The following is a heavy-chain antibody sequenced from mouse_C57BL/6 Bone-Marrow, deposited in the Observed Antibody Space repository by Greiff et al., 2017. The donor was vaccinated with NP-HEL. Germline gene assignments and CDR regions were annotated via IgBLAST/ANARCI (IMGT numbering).Heavy chain of an antibody. J-gene: IGHJ3*01. Sequence: QVQLQQSGPGLVQPSQSLSITCTVSGFSLTSYGVHWVRQSPGKGLEWLGVIWSGGSTDYNAAFISRLSISKDNSKSQVFFKMNSLQADDTAIYYCARKRGRFAYWGQGTLVTVSA. V-gene: IGHV2-2*01. CDR1: GFSLTSYG. CDR2: IWSGGST. CDR3: ARKRGRFAY.